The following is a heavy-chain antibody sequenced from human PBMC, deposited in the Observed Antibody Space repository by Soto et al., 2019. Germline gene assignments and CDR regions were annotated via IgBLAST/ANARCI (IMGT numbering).Heavy chain of an antibody. CDR1: GGSISSDYYY. CDR3: ARDGRYCSGGSCYRFDP. D-gene: IGHD2-15*01. CDR2: IYSSGNT. J-gene: IGHJ5*02. Sequence: SETLSLTCTVSGGSISSDYYYWSWIRQPPGKGLEWIGYIYSSGNTYYNPSLKSRVTISVDTSKNQFSLKLSSVTAADTAVYYCARDGRYCSGGSCYRFDPWGQGTLVTVSS. V-gene: IGHV4-30-4*01.